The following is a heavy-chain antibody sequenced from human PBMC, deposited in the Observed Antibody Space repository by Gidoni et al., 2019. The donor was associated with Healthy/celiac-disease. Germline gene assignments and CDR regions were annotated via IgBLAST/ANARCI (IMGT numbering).Heavy chain of an antibody. CDR2: IYSSGST. V-gene: IGHV4-31*03. Sequence: QVQLQESGPGLVKPSQTLSLTGPVSGGPISSGGYYWSWIRQHPGKGLEWIGYIYSSGSTYYNPSLTSRVTISVDTSKNQFSLKLSSVTAADTAVYYCARDQCGASCVFYYWGQGTLVTVSS. J-gene: IGHJ4*02. CDR3: ARDQCGASCVFYY. D-gene: IGHD2-2*01. CDR1: GGPISSGGYY.